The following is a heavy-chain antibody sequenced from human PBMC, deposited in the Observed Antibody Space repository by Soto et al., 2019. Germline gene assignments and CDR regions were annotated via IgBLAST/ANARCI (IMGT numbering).Heavy chain of an antibody. CDR2: INSDGSST. CDR1: GFTFSSYW. CDR3: ARGYSSSWYYYYYGMDV. Sequence: PGGSLRLSCAASGFTFSSYWMHWVRQAPGKGLVWVSRINSDGSSTSYADSVKGRFTISRDNAKNTLYLQMNSLRAEDTAVYYCARGYSSSWYYYYYGMDVWGQGTTVTVSS. D-gene: IGHD6-13*01. J-gene: IGHJ6*02. V-gene: IGHV3-74*01.